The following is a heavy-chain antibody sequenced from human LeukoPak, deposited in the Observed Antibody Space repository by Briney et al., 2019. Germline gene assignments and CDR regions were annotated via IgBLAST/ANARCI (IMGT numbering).Heavy chain of an antibody. J-gene: IGHJ6*02. CDR3: AKPTEKSYPVDV. CDR1: GLSFNNYG. V-gene: IGHV3-23*01. Sequence: GGSLRLSCVASGLSFNNYGMSWVRQAPGKGLEWVAVVGFAGVITQYADSVKGRFTISRDNSKNTLYLQMNSLRGEDTAVYYCAKPTEKSYPVDVWGQGTTVTVTS. D-gene: IGHD3-10*01. CDR2: VGFAGVIT.